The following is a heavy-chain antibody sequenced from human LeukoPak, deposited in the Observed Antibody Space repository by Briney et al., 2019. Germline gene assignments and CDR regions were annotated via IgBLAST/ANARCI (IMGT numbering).Heavy chain of an antibody. CDR3: ARGEGGYYQAY. D-gene: IGHD1-26*01. CDR1: GSTVSSNY. Sequence: GGSLRLSCAASGSTVSSNYMSWVRQAPGKRLEWVSSIYTGGSTYYADSVKGRFTISRDNSNNTLYLQMNSLRAEDTAVYYCARGEGGYYQAYWGQGALVTVSS. V-gene: IGHV3-53*01. J-gene: IGHJ4*02. CDR2: IYTGGST.